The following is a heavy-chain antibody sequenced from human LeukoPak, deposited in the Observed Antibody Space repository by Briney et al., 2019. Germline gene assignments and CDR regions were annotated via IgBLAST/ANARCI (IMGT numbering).Heavy chain of an antibody. J-gene: IGHJ6*02. CDR2: INHSGST. Sequence: SETLSLTCAVYGGSFSGYYWSWIRQPPGKGLEWIGEINHSGSTNYNPSLKSRVTISVDTSKNQFSLKLSSVTAADTAVYYCARGLYYYYGMDVWGQGTTVTISS. CDR1: GGSFSGYY. CDR3: ARGLYYYYGMDV. V-gene: IGHV4-34*01.